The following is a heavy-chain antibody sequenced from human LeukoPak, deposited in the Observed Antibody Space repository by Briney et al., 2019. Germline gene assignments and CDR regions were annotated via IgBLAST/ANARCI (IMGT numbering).Heavy chain of an antibody. CDR1: GGSITSYY. Sequence: SETLSLTCTVSGGSITSYYWSWIRQSAGKGLEWIGRIYITGSTTYDPSLKSRVTMSLDTSKNQFSLKLSSVTAADTAVYFCARNVRGGSTYLDYWGQGALVTVSS. J-gene: IGHJ4*02. CDR2: IYITGST. D-gene: IGHD3-16*01. V-gene: IGHV4-4*07. CDR3: ARNVRGGSTYLDY.